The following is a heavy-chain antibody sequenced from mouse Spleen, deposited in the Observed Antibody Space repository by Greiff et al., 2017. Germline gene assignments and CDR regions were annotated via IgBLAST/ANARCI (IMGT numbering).Heavy chain of an antibody. CDR2: INPNNGGT. CDR3: ARRRDVFYAMDY. V-gene: IGHV1-18*01. CDR1: GYTFTDYN. J-gene: IGHJ4*01. Sequence: EVQLQESGPELVKPGASVKIPCKASGYTFTDYNMDWVKQSHGKSLEWIGDINPNNGGTIYNQKFKGKATLTVDKSSSTAYMELRSLTSEDTAVYYCARRRDVFYAMDYWGQGTSVTVSS.